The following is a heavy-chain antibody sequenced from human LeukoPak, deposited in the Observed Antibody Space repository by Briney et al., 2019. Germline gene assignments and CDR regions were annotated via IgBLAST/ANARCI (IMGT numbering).Heavy chain of an antibody. CDR3: ARPGGSSGSHYYYYGMDV. V-gene: IGHV3-11*01. Sequence: GGSLRLSCAASGFTFSDYCMSWIRQAPGKGLEWVSYISSSGSTIYYADSVKGRFTISRDNAKNSLYLQMNSLRAKDTAVYYCARPGGSSGSHYYYYGMDVWGQGTTVTVSS. CDR2: ISSSGSTI. CDR1: GFTFSDYC. J-gene: IGHJ6*02. D-gene: IGHD3-22*01.